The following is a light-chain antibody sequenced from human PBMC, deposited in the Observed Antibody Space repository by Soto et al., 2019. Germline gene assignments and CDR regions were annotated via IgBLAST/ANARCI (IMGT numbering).Light chain of an antibody. CDR1: SSDGGGYNY. Sequence: QSALTQPRSVSGSPGQSVTISCTGTSSDGGGYNYVSWYQQHPGKAPKLMIYDVSKRPSGVPDRFSGSKSGNTASLTISGLQAEDEADYYCCSYAGSYPSYVFGTGTKLTVL. J-gene: IGLJ1*01. V-gene: IGLV2-11*01. CDR3: CSYAGSYPSYV. CDR2: DVS.